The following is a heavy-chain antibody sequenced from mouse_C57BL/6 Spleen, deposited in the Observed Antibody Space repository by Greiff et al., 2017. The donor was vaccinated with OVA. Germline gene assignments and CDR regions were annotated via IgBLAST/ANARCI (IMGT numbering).Heavy chain of an antibody. J-gene: IGHJ3*01. CDR2: INPNNGGT. CDR3: ARAYYDYDRGFAY. CDR1: GYTFTDYY. D-gene: IGHD2-4*01. V-gene: IGHV1-26*01. Sequence: EVQLQQSGPELVKPGASVKISCKASGYTFTDYYMNWVKQSHGKSLEWIGDINPNNGGTSYNQKFKGKATLTVDKSSSPAYMELRRLTSEDSAVYYCARAYYDYDRGFAYWGQGTLVTVSA.